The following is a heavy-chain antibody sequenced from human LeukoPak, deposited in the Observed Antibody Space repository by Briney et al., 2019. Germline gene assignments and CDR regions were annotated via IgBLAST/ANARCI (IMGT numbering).Heavy chain of an antibody. D-gene: IGHD3-9*01. CDR2: IYYSGST. CDR3: ARHSQYYDILTGYRTGFDP. Sequence: SETLSLTCTVSGGSISSYYWSWIRQPPGKGLEWIGSIYYSGSTYYNPSLKSRVTISVDTSKNQFSLKLSSVTAADTAVYYCARHSQYYDILTGYRTGFDPWGQGTLVTVSS. J-gene: IGHJ5*02. CDR1: GGSISSYY. V-gene: IGHV4-59*05.